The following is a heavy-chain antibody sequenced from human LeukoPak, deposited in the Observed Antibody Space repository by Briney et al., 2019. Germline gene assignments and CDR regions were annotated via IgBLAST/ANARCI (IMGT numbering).Heavy chain of an antibody. J-gene: IGHJ4*02. CDR2: INPSGDNT. CDR3: AKDGSPYASRYFDY. CDR1: GYTFTNNY. D-gene: IGHD2-2*01. Sequence: ASVKVSCKASGYTFTNNYMHWVRQAPGQGLEWMGIINPSGDNTWYAQKFQGRVTMTRDMATSTDYMEVSSLKSEDTAVYYCAKDGSPYASRYFDYWGQGTLVTVSS. V-gene: IGHV1-46*01.